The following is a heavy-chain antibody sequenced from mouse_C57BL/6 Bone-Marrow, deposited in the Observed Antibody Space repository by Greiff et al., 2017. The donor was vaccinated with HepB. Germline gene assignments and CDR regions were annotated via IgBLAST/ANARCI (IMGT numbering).Heavy chain of an antibody. Sequence: VQLKESGAELVKPGASVKLSCTASGFNIKDYYMHWVKQRTEQGLEWIGRIDPEDGETKYAPKFKGKATITADTSSKTAYLQRSSLTSEDTAVYYCVKALYGSPFAYWGQGTLVTVSA. J-gene: IGHJ3*01. CDR3: VKALYGSPFAY. D-gene: IGHD1-1*01. V-gene: IGHV14-2*01. CDR2: IDPEDGET. CDR1: GFNIKDYY.